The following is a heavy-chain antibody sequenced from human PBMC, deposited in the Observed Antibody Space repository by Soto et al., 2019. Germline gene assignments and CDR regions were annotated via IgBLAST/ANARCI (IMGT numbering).Heavy chain of an antibody. CDR3: ARDPGYDFWSGYPSDYYYYGMDV. CDR1: GGTFSSYA. Sequence: SVKVSCKASGGTFSSYAISWVRQAPGQGLEWMGGIIPIFGTANYAQKFQGRVTITADESTSTAYMELSSLRSEDTAVYYCARDPGYDFWSGYPSDYYYYGMDVWGQGTTVTVSS. V-gene: IGHV1-69*13. CDR2: IIPIFGTA. D-gene: IGHD3-3*01. J-gene: IGHJ6*02.